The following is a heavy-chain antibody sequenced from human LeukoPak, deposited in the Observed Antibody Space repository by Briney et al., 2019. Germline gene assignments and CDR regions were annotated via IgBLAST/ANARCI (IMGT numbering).Heavy chain of an antibody. CDR2: ISATGVI. D-gene: IGHD3-3*01. Sequence: GGSLRLSCAASGFTFSSYEMSWVRQAPGEGQEWISYISATGVIKKADSVKGRFTISRDNAKNSLYLQMDSLRGGDTAVYFCARVNYDHWSSYGPNVPFFDQWGQGALVAVAS. V-gene: IGHV3-48*03. CDR3: ARVNYDHWSSYGPNVPFFDQ. CDR1: GFTFSSYE. J-gene: IGHJ4*02.